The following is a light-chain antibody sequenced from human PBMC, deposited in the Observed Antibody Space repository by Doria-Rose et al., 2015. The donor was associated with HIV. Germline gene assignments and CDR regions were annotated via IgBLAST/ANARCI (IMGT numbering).Light chain of an antibody. CDR2: ATS. J-gene: IGKJ2*01. Sequence: DIQLTQSPSSLSTSVGNRLTITCRASQSIVTYLNWYQQKPGKAPKLLIYATSTRQSGVPARFSGSGSGTDFTLTISSLQPEDFATYYCQQSYSTPYTFGQGTKLEI. CDR1: QSIVTY. CDR3: QQSYSTPYT. V-gene: IGKV1-39*01.